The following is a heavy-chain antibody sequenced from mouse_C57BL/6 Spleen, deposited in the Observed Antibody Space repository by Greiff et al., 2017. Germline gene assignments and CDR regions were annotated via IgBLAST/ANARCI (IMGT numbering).Heavy chain of an antibody. Sequence: VQLKQSGAELAKPGASVKLSCKASGYTFTSYWMHWVKQRPGQGLEWIGYINPSSGYTKYNQKFKDKATLTADKSSSTAYMQLSSLTYEDSAVYYCASWAARLYYFDYWGQGTTLTVSS. J-gene: IGHJ2*01. CDR3: ASWAARLYYFDY. V-gene: IGHV1-7*01. CDR2: INPSSGYT. CDR1: GYTFTSYW.